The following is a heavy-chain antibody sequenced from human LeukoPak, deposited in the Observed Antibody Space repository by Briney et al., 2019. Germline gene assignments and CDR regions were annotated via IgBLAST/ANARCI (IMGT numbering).Heavy chain of an antibody. CDR2: IFYSGST. V-gene: IGHV4-61*01. D-gene: IGHD6-19*01. Sequence: PSETLSLTCTVSGGSVNSGRYDWSWMRQPPGKGLEWSGHIFYSGSTNYNPSLKSRISISVDTSKSRFSLKLSSVTAADTAVYYCARETTSGWQFDYWGQGTLVTVSS. CDR3: ARETTSGWQFDY. J-gene: IGHJ4*02. CDR1: GGSVNSGRYD.